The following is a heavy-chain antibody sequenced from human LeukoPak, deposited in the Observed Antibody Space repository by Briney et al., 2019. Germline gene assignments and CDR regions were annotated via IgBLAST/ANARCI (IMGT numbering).Heavy chain of an antibody. CDR3: ARHKARNGYYSYYYMDV. Sequence: SETLSLTCTVSGGSISSTTYYWGWIRQPPGKGLEWIGSVFYSGLTYYNPSLKSRVTISVDTSNNHFSLKLSSVTAADTAVYYCARHKARNGYYSYYYMDVWGKGTTVTISS. CDR1: GGSISSTTYY. D-gene: IGHD1-14*01. J-gene: IGHJ6*03. V-gene: IGHV4-39*01. CDR2: VFYSGLT.